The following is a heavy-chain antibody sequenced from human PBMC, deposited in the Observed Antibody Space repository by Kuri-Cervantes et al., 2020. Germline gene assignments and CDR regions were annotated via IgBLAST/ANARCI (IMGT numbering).Heavy chain of an antibody. Sequence: LSLTCAASGFTSDDYAMHWVRQAPGKGLEWVSGISWNSGSIGYADSVKGRFTISRDNAKNSLYLQMNSLRAEDTALYYCARDRRSRYYYYYYGMDVWGQGTTVTVSS. D-gene: IGHD5-24*01. CDR3: ARDRRSRYYYYYYGMDV. CDR2: ISWNSGSI. CDR1: GFTSDDYA. V-gene: IGHV3-9*02. J-gene: IGHJ6*02.